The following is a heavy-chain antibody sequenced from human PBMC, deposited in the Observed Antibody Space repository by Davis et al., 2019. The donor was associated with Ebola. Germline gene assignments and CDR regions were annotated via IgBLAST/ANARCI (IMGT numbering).Heavy chain of an antibody. Sequence: GGSLRLSCAASGFTFSTYAMNWVRQAPGKGLEWVSIIYSGSSKYYADYVRGRFTISRDRSKNTLYLQMNSLGAEDTAVYYCARSRFPYGMDVWGQGTTVTVSS. CDR2: IIYSGSSK. D-gene: IGHD3-3*01. J-gene: IGHJ6*02. CDR1: GFTFSTYA. CDR3: ARSRFPYGMDV. V-gene: IGHV3-23*03.